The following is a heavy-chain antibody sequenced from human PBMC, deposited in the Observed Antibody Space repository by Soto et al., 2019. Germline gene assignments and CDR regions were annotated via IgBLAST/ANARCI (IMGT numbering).Heavy chain of an antibody. CDR2: IKSKTDGGTT. V-gene: IGHV3-15*01. CDR1: GFTFSNAW. D-gene: IGHD5-12*01. Sequence: GGSLRLSCAASGFTFSNAWMSWVRQAPGKGLEWVGRIKSKTDGGTTDYDAPVKGRFTISRDDSKNTLYLQMNSLKTEDAAVYYCTTDRSRDGYNYPSYFDYWGQGTLVTVSS. CDR3: TTDRSRDGYNYPSYFDY. J-gene: IGHJ4*02.